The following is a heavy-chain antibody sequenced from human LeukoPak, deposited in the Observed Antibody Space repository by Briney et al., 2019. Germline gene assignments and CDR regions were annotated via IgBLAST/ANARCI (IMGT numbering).Heavy chain of an antibody. CDR2: ISGSGGST. CDR3: AKDKHSYGYFVHYFDY. Sequence: PGGSLRLSCAASGFTFSSYAMSWVRQAPGKGLEWVSAISGSGGSTYYADSVKGRFTISRDNSKNTLYLQMNSLRAEDTAVYYCAKDKHSYGYFVHYFDYWGRGTLVTVSS. V-gene: IGHV3-23*01. J-gene: IGHJ4*02. CDR1: GFTFSSYA. D-gene: IGHD5-18*01.